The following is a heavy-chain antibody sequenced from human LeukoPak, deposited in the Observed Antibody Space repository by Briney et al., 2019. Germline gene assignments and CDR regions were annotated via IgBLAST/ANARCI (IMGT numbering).Heavy chain of an antibody. J-gene: IGHJ5*02. V-gene: IGHV3-33*01. CDR2: IWYDGSNK. Sequence: PGGSLRLSCAASGFTFSSYGMHWVRQAPGKGLEWVAVIWYDGSNKYYADSVKGRFTISRDNSMNTLYLQMNSLRAEDTAVYYCARDGTQYYYDSSGYPDPWGQGTLVTVSS. CDR3: ARDGTQYYYDSSGYPDP. CDR1: GFTFSSYG. D-gene: IGHD3-22*01.